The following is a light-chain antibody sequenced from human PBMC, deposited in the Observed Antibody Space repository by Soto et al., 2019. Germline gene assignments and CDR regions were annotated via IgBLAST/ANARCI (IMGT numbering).Light chain of an antibody. Sequence: SGLTQSPGTLSLSPGERATLSCRAIQSVSSNYLAWYQQKPGQAPRLLIYGASTRATGIPDRFSGSGSGTDFTLTISRLEPEDSAVYYCQQYGSSPTWTFGQGTKVDIK. V-gene: IGKV3-20*01. J-gene: IGKJ1*01. CDR3: QQYGSSPTWT. CDR1: QSVSSNY. CDR2: GAS.